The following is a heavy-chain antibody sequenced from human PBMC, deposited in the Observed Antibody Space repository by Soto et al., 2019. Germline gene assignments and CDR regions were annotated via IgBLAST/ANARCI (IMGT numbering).Heavy chain of an antibody. CDR3: ARDLRIAAAGTRVGYYYGMDV. D-gene: IGHD6-13*01. V-gene: IGHV6-1*01. CDR1: GDSVSSNSAA. Sequence: QTLSLTCAISGDSVSSNSAAWNWIRQSPSRGLEWLGRTYYRSKWYNDYAVSVKSRITINPDTSKNQFSLQLNSVTPEDTAVYYCARDLRIAAAGTRVGYYYGMDVWGQGTTVTVSS. J-gene: IGHJ6*02. CDR2: TYYRSKWYN.